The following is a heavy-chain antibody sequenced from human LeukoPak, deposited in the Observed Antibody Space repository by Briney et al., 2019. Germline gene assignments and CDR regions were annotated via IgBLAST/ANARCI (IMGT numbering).Heavy chain of an antibody. CDR3: ARTRRRRIAGGAFDI. CDR1: GFTFSSYA. Sequence: GGSLRLSCAASGFTFSSYAMHWVRQAPGKGLEWAAVISYDGSNKYYADSVKGRFTISRDNSKNTLYLQMNSLRAEDTAVYYCARTRRRRIAGGAFDIWGQGTMVTVSS. V-gene: IGHV3-30*04. J-gene: IGHJ3*02. D-gene: IGHD6-13*01. CDR2: ISYDGSNK.